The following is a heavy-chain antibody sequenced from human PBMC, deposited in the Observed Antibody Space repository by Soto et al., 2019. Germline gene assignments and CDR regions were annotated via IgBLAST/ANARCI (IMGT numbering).Heavy chain of an antibody. V-gene: IGHV3-21*01. CDR2: ISSSSSYI. D-gene: IGHD3-22*01. Sequence: LSLTFAASGFTFCSYSMNWVRQGPGKGLEWVSSISSSSSYIYYADSVNGQLPISRDNTKNSLFLQMNSLRAETMALYYAPTVLVHCSCSYYVFNYYYYYCMDFWGQGTPVTVSS. CDR3: PTVLVHCSCSYYVFNYYYYYCMDF. J-gene: IGHJ6*02. CDR1: GFTFCSYS.